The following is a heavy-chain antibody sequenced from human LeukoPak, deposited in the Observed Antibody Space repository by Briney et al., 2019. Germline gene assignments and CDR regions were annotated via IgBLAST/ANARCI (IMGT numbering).Heavy chain of an antibody. CDR3: ARERYSYGYHLDY. V-gene: IGHV3-48*03. D-gene: IGHD5-18*01. Sequence: QPGGSLRLSCAASGFTFSSYEMNWVRQAPGKGLEWVSYISSRGSTIYYADSVKGRFTISRDNAKNSLYLQMNSLRAEDTAVYYCARERYSYGYHLDYWGQGTLVTVSS. CDR2: ISSRGSTI. J-gene: IGHJ4*02. CDR1: GFTFSSYE.